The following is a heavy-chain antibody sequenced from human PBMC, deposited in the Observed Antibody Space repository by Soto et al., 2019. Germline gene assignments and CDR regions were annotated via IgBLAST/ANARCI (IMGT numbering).Heavy chain of an antibody. J-gene: IGHJ4*02. CDR2: ISSSGSTI. CDR3: VRYYYDSSGLDY. Sequence: GGSLRLSCAASGFTFSSYEMNWVRQAPGKGLEWVSYISSSGSTIYYADSVKGRFTISRDNAKNSLYLQMNSLRAEDTAVYYCVRYYYDSSGLDYWGQGTLVTVSS. D-gene: IGHD3-22*01. CDR1: GFTFSSYE. V-gene: IGHV3-48*03.